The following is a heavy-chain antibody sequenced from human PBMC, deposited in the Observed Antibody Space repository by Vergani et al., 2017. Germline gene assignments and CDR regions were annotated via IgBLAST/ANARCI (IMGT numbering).Heavy chain of an antibody. J-gene: IGHJ4*02. CDR1: GGTFSSNS. CDR2: IIPIFGTT. D-gene: IGHD3-22*01. CDR3: ARSSGYYSYYFDF. Sequence: QGQLAQSGAEVKKPGSSVKVSCKASGGTFSSNSISWVRQAPGQGLEWMGRIIPIFGTTSCAKKFQGRVTILADESTSTAYMELSSLRYEDTAVYCYARSSGYYSYYFDFWGQGTLVTVSS. V-gene: IGHV1-69*13.